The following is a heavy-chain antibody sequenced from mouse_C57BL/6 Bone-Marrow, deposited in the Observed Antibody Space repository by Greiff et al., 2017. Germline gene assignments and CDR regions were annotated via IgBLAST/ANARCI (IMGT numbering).Heavy chain of an antibody. Sequence: VQLQQPGAELVKPGASVKLSCKASGYTFTSYWMHWVKQRPGQGLEWIGMIHPNSGSTNYNEKLKSKATLTVDKSSSTAYMQLSSLTSEDSAVYYCQIYYCGSSCYYAMDYWGQGTSVTVSS. J-gene: IGHJ4*01. CDR1: GYTFTSYW. CDR3: QIYYCGSSCYYAMDY. D-gene: IGHD1-1*01. CDR2: IHPNSGST. V-gene: IGHV1-64*01.